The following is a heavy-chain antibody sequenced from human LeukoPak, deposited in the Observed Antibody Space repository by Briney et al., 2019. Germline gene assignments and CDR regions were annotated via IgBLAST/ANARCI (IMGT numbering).Heavy chain of an antibody. D-gene: IGHD2-15*01. V-gene: IGHV3-23*01. CDR1: GFTFSTYA. Sequence: GGSLRLSCAASGFTFSTYAMSWVRQAPERGLEWVSSTSNSGAITYYADLVKGRFTTSRDNSKNTLYLQMNSLRTEDTAVYYCARVGVASNTDYWGQGTLVTVSS. CDR3: ARVGVASNTDY. J-gene: IGHJ4*02. CDR2: TSNSGAIT.